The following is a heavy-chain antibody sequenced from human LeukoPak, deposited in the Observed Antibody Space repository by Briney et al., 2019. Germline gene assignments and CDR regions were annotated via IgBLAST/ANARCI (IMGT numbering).Heavy chain of an antibody. CDR3: ACQTPEGYCSSTSCYDYFDY. CDR1: GGTFSSYA. J-gene: IGHJ4*02. V-gene: IGHV1-69*13. Sequence: SVKVSCKASGGTFSSYAISWVRQAPGQGLEWMGGIIPIFGTANYAQKFQGRVTITADESTSTAYMELSSLRSEDTAVYYCACQTPEGYCSSTSCYDYFDYWGQGTLVTVSS. CDR2: IIPIFGTA. D-gene: IGHD2-2*01.